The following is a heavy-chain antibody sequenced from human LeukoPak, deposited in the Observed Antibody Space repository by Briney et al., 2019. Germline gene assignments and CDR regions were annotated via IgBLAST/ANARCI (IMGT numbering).Heavy chain of an antibody. Sequence: PSQTLSLTCTVSGDSISSGDYYWTWIRQPPGKAREWIGYIYHSGSTYYNPSLNSRVTISVDTSKNQFSLKLASVTAADTAVYYCARGTVVVVITSLDPWGQGTLVTVSS. V-gene: IGHV4-30-4*08. CDR2: IYHSGST. CDR1: GDSISSGDYY. D-gene: IGHD3-22*01. CDR3: ARGTVVVVITSLDP. J-gene: IGHJ5*02.